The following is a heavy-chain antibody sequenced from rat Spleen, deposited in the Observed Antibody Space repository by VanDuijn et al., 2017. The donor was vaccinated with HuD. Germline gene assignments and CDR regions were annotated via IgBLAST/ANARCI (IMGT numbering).Heavy chain of an antibody. J-gene: IGHJ3*01. V-gene: IGHV5-31*01. CDR1: GFTFNNYW. CDR3: ARVGGLRNWFAY. CDR2: ITNASGRT. Sequence: EVQLVESGGGLVQPGGSLKLSCVASGFTFNNYWMTWIRQAPGKGLEWVASITNASGRTYYPDSVKGRFTISRDTAQNTLYLQMDSLRSEDTATYFCARVGGLRNWFAYWGQGTLVTVSS. D-gene: IGHD4-3*01.